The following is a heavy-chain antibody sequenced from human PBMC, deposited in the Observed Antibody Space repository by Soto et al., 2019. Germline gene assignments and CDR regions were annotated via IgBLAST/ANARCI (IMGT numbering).Heavy chain of an antibody. CDR1: GGSISSSSYY. J-gene: IGHJ4*02. Sequence: QLQQQESGPGLVKPSKTLSLTCTVSGGSISSSSYYWGWIRQPPGKGLEWIGSIYYSGSTYYNPSLKSRVTISVDTSKNQFSLKLSSVTAADTAVYYCARRGGGFDYWGQGTLVTVSS. CDR2: IYYSGST. V-gene: IGHV4-39*01. D-gene: IGHD3-16*01. CDR3: ARRGGGFDY.